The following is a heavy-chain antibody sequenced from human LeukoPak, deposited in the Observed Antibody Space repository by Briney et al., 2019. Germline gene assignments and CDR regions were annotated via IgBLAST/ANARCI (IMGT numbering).Heavy chain of an antibody. J-gene: IGHJ4*02. CDR3: AKDRGGSCYSAVDY. V-gene: IGHV3-53*01. Sequence: GGSVTLSCPASGFTVTGNYMHWVRQPPGKGLEWVSVLYTGGNTYYAASVKGRLTISRDNSKNTLYLQMNSLRAEDTAVYYCAKDRGGSCYSAVDYWGQGTLVTVS. D-gene: IGHD2-15*01. CDR1: GFTVTGNY. CDR2: LYTGGNT.